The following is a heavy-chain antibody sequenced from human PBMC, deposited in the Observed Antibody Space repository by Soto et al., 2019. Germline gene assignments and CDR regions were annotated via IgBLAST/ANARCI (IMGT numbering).Heavy chain of an antibody. CDR2: IKTRIDSATT. Sequence: EVQLVESGGGLVKPGESLRLSCEASGASFTNAWMNWVRQAPGKGLEWVGRIKTRIDSATTDYAAPVKVRFTISGDDSKNTLYLQIGMLKHEDTAFYYCTTEDTSFISAVDYWGPGTLVTVSS. CDR3: TTEDTSFISAVDY. J-gene: IGHJ4*02. CDR1: GASFTNAW. V-gene: IGHV3-15*01. D-gene: IGHD3-10*01.